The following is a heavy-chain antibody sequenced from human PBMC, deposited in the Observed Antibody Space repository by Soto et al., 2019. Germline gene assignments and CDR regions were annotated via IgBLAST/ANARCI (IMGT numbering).Heavy chain of an antibody. J-gene: IGHJ4*02. CDR1: GFTFSSYA. Sequence: GGSLRLSCAASGFTFSSYAMSWVRQAPGKGLEWVSAISGSGGSTYYVDSVKGRFTISRDNSKNTLYLQMNSLRAEDTAVYYCAKAPGYSSSWYYFDYWGQGTLVTVSS. D-gene: IGHD6-13*01. CDR3: AKAPGYSSSWYYFDY. CDR2: ISGSGGST. V-gene: IGHV3-23*01.